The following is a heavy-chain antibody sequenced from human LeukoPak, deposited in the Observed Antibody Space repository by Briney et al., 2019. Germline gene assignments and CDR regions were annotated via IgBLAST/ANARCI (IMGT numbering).Heavy chain of an antibody. CDR3: ASTSRDGYNLKDY. D-gene: IGHD5-24*01. CDR1: GGSISSSSYY. Sequence: SETLSLTCTVSGGSISSSSYYWGWIRQPPGNGLEWIGSIYYSGSTYYNPSLKSRVTISVDTSKNQFSLKLSSVTAADTAVYYCASTSRDGYNLKDYWGQGTLVTVSS. V-gene: IGHV4-39*01. CDR2: IYYSGST. J-gene: IGHJ4*02.